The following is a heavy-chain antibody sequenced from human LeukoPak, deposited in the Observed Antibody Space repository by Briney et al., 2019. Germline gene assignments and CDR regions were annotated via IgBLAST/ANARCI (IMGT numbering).Heavy chain of an antibody. D-gene: IGHD3/OR15-3a*01. J-gene: IGHJ4*02. CDR2: IYYTGNT. V-gene: IGHV4-39*01. Sequence: SETLSLTCTVSGVSISSSNSYWGWIRQPPGKGLEWIGSIYYTGNTYYNASLKSRVTISIDTSKDQISLRLTSVTATDTAMYYCARQTGSGLFTLPGGQGTLVTVSS. CDR1: GVSISSSNSY. CDR3: ARQTGSGLFTLP.